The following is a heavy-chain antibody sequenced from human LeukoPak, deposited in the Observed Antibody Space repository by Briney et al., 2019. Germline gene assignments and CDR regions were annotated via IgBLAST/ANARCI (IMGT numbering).Heavy chain of an antibody. CDR1: GFTLSTYA. CDR3: AKDRGY. CDR2: ISGNGGTT. J-gene: IGHJ4*02. V-gene: IGHV3-23*01. Sequence: TGGSLRLSCAASGFTLSTYAMIWVRQAPGKGLEWVSAISGNGGTTYYADSVKGRFTISRDNSKNTLCLQMNSLRADDTAVYYCAKDRGYWGQGTLVTVSS.